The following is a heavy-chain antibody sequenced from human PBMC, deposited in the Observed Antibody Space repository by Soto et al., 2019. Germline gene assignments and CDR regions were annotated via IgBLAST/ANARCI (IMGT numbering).Heavy chain of an antibody. D-gene: IGHD3-3*01. V-gene: IGHV3-23*01. CDR2: ISGSGGST. CDR1: GFTFSSYA. Sequence: GGSLRLSCAASGFTFSSYAMSWVRQAPGKGLEWVSGISGSGGSTFYADSVKGRFTISRDNSKNTQYLQMNSLRAEDTAVYYCAKGFFEWLYERTFGYGMDVWGQGTTVTVSS. CDR3: AKGFFEWLYERTFGYGMDV. J-gene: IGHJ6*02.